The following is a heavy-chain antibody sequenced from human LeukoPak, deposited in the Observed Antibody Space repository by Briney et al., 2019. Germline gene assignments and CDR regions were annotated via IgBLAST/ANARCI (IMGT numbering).Heavy chain of an antibody. CDR1: GFTFSSYG. J-gene: IGHJ4*02. Sequence: GGALGLSCAASGFTFSSYGMSWVRQAPGKGLEWVSAISGGGGSTYYPDSVKGRFTISRDNSRNTLYLQMNSLRAEDTAVYHCAKKGGFNYGDPFDYWGQGTLVTVSS. D-gene: IGHD5-18*01. CDR3: AKKGGFNYGDPFDY. CDR2: ISGGGGST. V-gene: IGHV3-23*01.